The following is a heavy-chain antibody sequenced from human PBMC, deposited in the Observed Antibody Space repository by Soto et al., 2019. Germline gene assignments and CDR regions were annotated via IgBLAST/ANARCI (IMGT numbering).Heavy chain of an antibody. CDR1: GFSFSTYS. CDR2: ISGDGSST. V-gene: IGHV3-74*02. CDR3: ARSLPGTYGAFDL. Sequence: EVQLVESGGGLVQPGGSLRLSCAASGFSFSTYSMDWVRQAPGKRLEWVSRISGDGSSTNYADSVKGRFTISRDNAKNTVYLQIDSLRAEDTAVYYCARSLPGTYGAFDLWGQGTMVTVSS. J-gene: IGHJ3*01. D-gene: IGHD1-7*01.